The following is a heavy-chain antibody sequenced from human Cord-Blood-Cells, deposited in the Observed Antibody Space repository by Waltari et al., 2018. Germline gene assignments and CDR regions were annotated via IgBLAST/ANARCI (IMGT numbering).Heavy chain of an antibody. CDR3: ARGYYGSGSYYRGLDY. CDR2: IYYSGST. Sequence: QLQLQESGPGLVKPSETLSLTCTVSGGSISSSSYYWDWIRQPPGKGLEWIGSIYYSGSTYYNPYLKSRVTRSVDTSKNQFSLKLSSVTAADTAVYYCARGYYGSGSYYRGLDYWGQGTLVTVSS. V-gene: IGHV4-39*01. CDR1: GGSISSSSYY. D-gene: IGHD3-10*01. J-gene: IGHJ4*02.